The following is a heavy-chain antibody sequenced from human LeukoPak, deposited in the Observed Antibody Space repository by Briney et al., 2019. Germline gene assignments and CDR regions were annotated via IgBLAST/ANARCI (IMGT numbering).Heavy chain of an antibody. D-gene: IGHD6-13*01. J-gene: IGHJ4*02. V-gene: IGHV3-30-3*01. Sequence: GGSLRLSCAASGFTFSSYAMHWVRQAPGKGLEWVAVISYDGSNKYYADSVKGRFTISRDNSKNTLYLQMNSLRAEDTAVYYCAKDGGSVAAAVFDYWGQGTLVTVSS. CDR3: AKDGGSVAAAVFDY. CDR1: GFTFSSYA. CDR2: ISYDGSNK.